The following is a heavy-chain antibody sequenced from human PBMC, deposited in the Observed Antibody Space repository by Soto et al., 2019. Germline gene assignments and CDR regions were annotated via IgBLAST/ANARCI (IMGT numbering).Heavy chain of an antibody. Sequence: QVQLVQSGTEVKKPGASVKVSCKASGYTFTAHYMHWVRQAPGQGLEWMGWSNPHSGGTIYAQKFRGWVTMTRDKSINTAYMELNSLTSDDTAIYYCVRPVVVGATDSDACDIWGQGTMVTVSS. V-gene: IGHV1-2*04. D-gene: IGHD2-15*01. CDR3: VRPVVVGATDSDACDI. CDR1: GYTFTAHY. J-gene: IGHJ3*02. CDR2: SNPHSGGT.